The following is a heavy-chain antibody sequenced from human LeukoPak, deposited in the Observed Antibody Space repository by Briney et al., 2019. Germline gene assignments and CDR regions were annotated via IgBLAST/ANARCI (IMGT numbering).Heavy chain of an antibody. Sequence: SETLSLTCAVYGGSFSGYYWSWIRQPAGKGLEWIGRIYTSGSTNYNPSLKSRVTMSVDTSKNQFSLKLSSVTAADTAVYYCARLYCSGGSCYTDYWGQGTLVTVSS. V-gene: IGHV4-59*10. J-gene: IGHJ4*02. CDR1: GGSFSGYY. D-gene: IGHD2-15*01. CDR3: ARLYCSGGSCYTDY. CDR2: IYTSGST.